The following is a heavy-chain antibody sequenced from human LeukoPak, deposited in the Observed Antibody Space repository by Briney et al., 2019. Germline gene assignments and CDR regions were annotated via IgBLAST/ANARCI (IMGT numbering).Heavy chain of an antibody. V-gene: IGHV3-7*03. CDR2: INSDGSEG. CDR1: GFTFSGFW. D-gene: IGHD3-22*01. Sequence: GGSLRLSCAVSGFTFSGFWMSWSRQAPGKGLEWVASINSDGSEGYYADVVKGRFTISRDNSKNTLYVQVNSLGTEDTAAYYCAKGSYYDSSGSFYFDYWGQGTLVTVSS. CDR3: AKGSYYDSSGSFYFDY. J-gene: IGHJ4*02.